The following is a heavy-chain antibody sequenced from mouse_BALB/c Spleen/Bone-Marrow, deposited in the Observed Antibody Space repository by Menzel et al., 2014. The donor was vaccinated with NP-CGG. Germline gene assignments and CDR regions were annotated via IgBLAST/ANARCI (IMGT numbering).Heavy chain of an antibody. CDR1: GFDFSRYW. CDR2: INPDSSTI. V-gene: IGHV4-1*02. J-gene: IGHJ1*01. D-gene: IGHD1-2*01. Sequence: VQLQQSGGGLVQPGGSLKLSCAASGFDFSRYWMTWVRQAPGKGLEWIGEINPDSSTINYTPSLKDKFIISRDNAKNTLYRQISKVRSEDTALYYCARPGYYGYQDVWGAGTTVTVSS. CDR3: ARPGYYGYQDV.